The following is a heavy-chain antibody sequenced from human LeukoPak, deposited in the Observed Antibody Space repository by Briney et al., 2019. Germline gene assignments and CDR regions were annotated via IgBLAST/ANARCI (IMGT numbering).Heavy chain of an antibody. CDR2: IIPIFGTA. Sequence: SVKVSCKASGGTFSSYAISWVRQAPGQGLEWMGGIIPIFGTANYAQKFQGRVTITADESTSTAYMELSSLRSDDTAVYYCARDGGITFGGVIVMHFDYWGQGTLVTVSS. D-gene: IGHD3-16*02. J-gene: IGHJ4*02. CDR1: GGTFSSYA. CDR3: ARDGGITFGGVIVMHFDY. V-gene: IGHV1-69*13.